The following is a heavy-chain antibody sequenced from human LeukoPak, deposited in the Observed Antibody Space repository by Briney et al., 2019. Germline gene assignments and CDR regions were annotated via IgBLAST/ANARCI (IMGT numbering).Heavy chain of an antibody. CDR1: GGSISNYY. Sequence: SETLSLTCTVSGGSISNYYWSWVRQPSGKGLEWIGYIDNSGSITYHPSLKSRVTISVDMSKNQFPLKLTSVTAPDTAVYYCTRRGFMHAWGKGTTVTVSS. CDR3: TRRGFMHA. V-gene: IGHV4-59*01. J-gene: IGHJ6*03. CDR2: IDNSGSI.